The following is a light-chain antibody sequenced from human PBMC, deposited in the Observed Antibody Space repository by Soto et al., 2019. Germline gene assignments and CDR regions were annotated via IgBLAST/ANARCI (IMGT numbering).Light chain of an antibody. V-gene: IGLV2-8*01. Sequence: QSVLTQPPSASGSPGQSVTISCTGTSSDVGGYNYVSWYQQHPGKAPKLMIYEVSKRPSGVPDRFSGSKSGNTASLTVSGLQAEDEADYYCISYADRDNFYVFGIGTKVTVL. J-gene: IGLJ1*01. CDR1: SSDVGGYNY. CDR2: EVS. CDR3: ISYADRDNFYV.